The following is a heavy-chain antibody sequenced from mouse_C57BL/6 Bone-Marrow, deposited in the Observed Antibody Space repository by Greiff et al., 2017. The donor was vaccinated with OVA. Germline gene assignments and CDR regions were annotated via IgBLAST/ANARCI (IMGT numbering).Heavy chain of an antibody. J-gene: IGHJ2*01. Sequence: VQLQESGAELVRPGASVTLSCKASGYTFTDCEMHWVKQTPVHGLEWIGAIDPETGGTAYNQKFKGKAILTADKSSSTAYMELRSLTSEDSAVYYCTREDYYGSSLDYWGQGTTLTVSS. CDR2: IDPETGGT. V-gene: IGHV1-15*01. CDR3: TREDYYGSSLDY. CDR1: GYTFTDCE. D-gene: IGHD1-1*01.